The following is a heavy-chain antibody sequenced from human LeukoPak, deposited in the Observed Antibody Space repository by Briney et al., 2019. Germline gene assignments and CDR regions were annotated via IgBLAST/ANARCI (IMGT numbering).Heavy chain of an antibody. CDR3: ARERWELLNAFDI. Sequence: GSLRLSCAVSGFTFSDYYMSWIRQAPGKGLEWIGEINHSGSTNYNPSLKSRVTISVDTSKNQFSLKLSSVTAADTAVYYCARERWELLNAFDIWGQGTMVTVSS. J-gene: IGHJ3*02. CDR2: INHSGST. V-gene: IGHV4-34*01. CDR1: GFTFSDYY. D-gene: IGHD1-26*01.